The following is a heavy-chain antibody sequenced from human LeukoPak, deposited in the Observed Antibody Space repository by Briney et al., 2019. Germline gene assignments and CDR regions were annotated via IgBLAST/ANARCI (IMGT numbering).Heavy chain of an antibody. CDR3: ARSITMIVVVPGF. D-gene: IGHD3-22*01. CDR1: GYTFTGYY. CDR2: INPNSGGT. V-gene: IGHV1-2*02. J-gene: IGHJ4*02. Sequence: GASVKVSCKASGYTFTGYYMHWVRQAPGQGLEWMGWINPNSGGTNYAQKFQGRVTMTRDTSISTAYMELSRLRSDDTAVYYCARSITMIVVVPGFWGQGTLVTVSS.